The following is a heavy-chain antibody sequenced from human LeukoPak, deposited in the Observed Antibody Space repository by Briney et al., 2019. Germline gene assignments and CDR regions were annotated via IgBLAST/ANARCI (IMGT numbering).Heavy chain of an antibody. CDR3: AKGGNIRVLDYYYYMDV. CDR2: IYSGGST. V-gene: IGHV3-53*01. CDR1: GFTVSSNY. Sequence: GGSLRLSCAASGFTVSSNYMSWVRQAPGKGLEWVSVIYSGGSTNYADSVKGRFTISRDNSKNTLYLQMNSLGAEDTAVYYCAKGGNIRVLDYYYYMDVWGKGTTVTVSS. D-gene: IGHD2/OR15-2a*01. J-gene: IGHJ6*03.